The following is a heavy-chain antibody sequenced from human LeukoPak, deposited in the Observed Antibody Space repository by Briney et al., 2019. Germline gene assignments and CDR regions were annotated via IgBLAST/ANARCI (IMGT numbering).Heavy chain of an antibody. D-gene: IGHD7-27*01. V-gene: IGHV4-59*02. J-gene: IGHJ4*02. CDR2: IYYTET. CDR1: GGSVSDYY. CDR3: ATRKLGNDY. Sequence: ASETLSLTCTVSGGSVSDYYWSWIRQSPGKGLEWIGYIYYTETSYNPSLKSRVTISADTSKNQFSLKLYSVTAADTAVYYCATRKLGNDYWGQGTLVTVSS.